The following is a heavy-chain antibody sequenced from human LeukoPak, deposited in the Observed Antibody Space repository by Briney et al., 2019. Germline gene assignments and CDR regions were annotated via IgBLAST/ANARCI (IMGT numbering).Heavy chain of an antibody. D-gene: IGHD2-2*01. CDR1: VHNLRRHR. CDR2: IYMSTNYI. V-gene: IGHV3-21*01. J-gene: IGHJ6*02. Sequence: GGPVTLSCGVSVHNLRRHRKKWLRQTPGKGLEWVSSIYMSTNYIYYADSVKGRFIISRDNAQNSLYLQMNSLRTEDTANYYCARGVVIVPAAHTDDCHYGMDVWGQGTTVTVSS. CDR3: ARGVVIVPAAHTDDCHYGMDV.